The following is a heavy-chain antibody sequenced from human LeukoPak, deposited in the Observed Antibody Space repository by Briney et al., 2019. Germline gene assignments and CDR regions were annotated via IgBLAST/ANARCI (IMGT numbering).Heavy chain of an antibody. CDR2: ISAYNGNT. V-gene: IGHV1-18*01. D-gene: IGHD1-26*01. Sequence: ASVKVSCKASGYTFTSYGISWVRQAPGQELEWMGWISAYNGNTNYAQKLQGRVTMTTDTSTSTAYMELRSLRSDDTAVYYCARVASGSYSVYYYGMDVWGQGTTVTVSS. CDR3: ARVASGSYSVYYYGMDV. J-gene: IGHJ6*02. CDR1: GYTFTSYG.